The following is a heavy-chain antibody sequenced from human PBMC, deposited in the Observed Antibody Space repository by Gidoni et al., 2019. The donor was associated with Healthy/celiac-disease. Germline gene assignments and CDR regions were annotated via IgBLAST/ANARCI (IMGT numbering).Heavy chain of an antibody. J-gene: IGHJ3*02. CDR3: ARLDVVPGQRVHAFDI. V-gene: IGHV4-59*08. CDR1: GGSISSYY. CDR2: IYYSGST. Sequence: QVQLQESGPGLVKPSETLSLTCTVSGGSISSYYWSWIRQPPGKGLEWIGYIYYSGSTNYNPSLKSRVTISVDTSKNQFSLKLSSVTAADTAVYYCARLDVVPGQRVHAFDIWGQGTMVTVSS. D-gene: IGHD5-12*01.